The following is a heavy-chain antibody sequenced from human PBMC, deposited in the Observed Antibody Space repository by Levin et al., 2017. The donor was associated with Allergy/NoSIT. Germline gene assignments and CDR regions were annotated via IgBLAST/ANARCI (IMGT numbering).Heavy chain of an antibody. CDR2: ITGSGDT. Sequence: GSLRLSCAASGFTFSRYAMSWVRQAPGKGLEWVAAITGSGDTFYADSVKGRFTISRDNSKNTLHLQMNSLRAEDTAVYHCAKSGTFWGWYFDLWGRGTLVTVSS. CDR1: GFTFSRYA. J-gene: IGHJ2*01. CDR3: AKSGTFWGWYFDL. V-gene: IGHV3-23*01. D-gene: IGHD2/OR15-2a*01.